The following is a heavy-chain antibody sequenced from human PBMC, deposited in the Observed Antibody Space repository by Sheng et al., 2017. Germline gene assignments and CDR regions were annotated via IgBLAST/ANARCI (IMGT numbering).Heavy chain of an antibody. CDR3: ARGRGYGSSPYDY. D-gene: IGHD2-15*01. V-gene: IGHV3-53*01. CDR1: GFTVSSNY. CDR2: IYSGGTT. J-gene: IGHJ4*03. Sequence: EVQLVESGGGLIQPGGSLRLSCAASGFTVSSNYMSWVRQAPGKGLEWVSIIYSGGTTYYADSVKGRFTISRDNSKSTLYLQMNSLRAEDTAVYYCARGRGYGSSPYDYVGPGTLVTV.